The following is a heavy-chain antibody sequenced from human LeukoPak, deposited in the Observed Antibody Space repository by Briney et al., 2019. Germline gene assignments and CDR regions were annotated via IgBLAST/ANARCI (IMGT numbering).Heavy chain of an antibody. D-gene: IGHD3-3*01. Sequence: PGGSLRLSCAASGFTLRTYSMNWVRQAPGKGLEWVANIKQDGSEKYYVDSVKGRFTISRDNAKNSLYLQMNSLRAEDTAVYYCARSTSGPYYYYMDVWGKGTTVTVSS. CDR2: IKQDGSEK. J-gene: IGHJ6*03. CDR1: GFTLRTYS. V-gene: IGHV3-7*01. CDR3: ARSTSGPYYYYMDV.